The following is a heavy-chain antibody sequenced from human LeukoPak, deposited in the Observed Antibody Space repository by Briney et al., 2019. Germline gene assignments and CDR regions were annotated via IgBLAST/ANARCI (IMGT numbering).Heavy chain of an antibody. CDR3: ARMGESSSWHNYYYYYYMDV. Sequence: GGSLRLSCAASGFTFSSYSMNWVRQAPAKGLEWVSSISSRSSYIYYADSVKGRFTISRDNAKNSLYLQMNSLRAEDTAVYYCARMGESSSWHNYYYYYYMDVWGKGTTVTVSS. J-gene: IGHJ6*03. CDR2: ISSRSSYI. D-gene: IGHD6-13*01. V-gene: IGHV3-21*01. CDR1: GFTFSSYS.